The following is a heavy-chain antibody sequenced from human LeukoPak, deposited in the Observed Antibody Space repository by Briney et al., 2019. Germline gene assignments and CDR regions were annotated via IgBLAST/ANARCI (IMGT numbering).Heavy chain of an antibody. D-gene: IGHD5-18*01. Sequence: PSQTLSLTCTVSGGSISRGGYYWSWIRQHPGKGLEWIGYIYYSGSTYYNTSLKSRVTISVDTSKNQFSLKLSSVTAADTAVYYCARVQLWVGYFDYWGQGTLVTASS. V-gene: IGHV4-31*03. J-gene: IGHJ4*02. CDR3: ARVQLWVGYFDY. CDR2: IYYSGST. CDR1: GGSISRGGYY.